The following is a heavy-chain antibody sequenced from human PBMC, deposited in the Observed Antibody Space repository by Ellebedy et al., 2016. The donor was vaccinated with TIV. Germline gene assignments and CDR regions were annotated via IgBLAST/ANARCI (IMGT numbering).Heavy chain of an antibody. CDR2: IYSDGTT. J-gene: IGHJ4*02. CDR1: GFTVSSNY. Sequence: GESLKISCAASGFTVSSNYMSWVRQAPGKGLEWVSVIYSDGTTYYADSVKGRFTISRDNSKNTLYLQMNSLRAEDTAVYYCAKDGRVRSNYYFDYWGQGTLVTVSS. V-gene: IGHV3-53*01. CDR3: AKDGRVRSNYYFDY. D-gene: IGHD1-1*01.